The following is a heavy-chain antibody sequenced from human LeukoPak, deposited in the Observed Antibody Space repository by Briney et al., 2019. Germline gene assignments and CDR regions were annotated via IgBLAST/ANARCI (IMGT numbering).Heavy chain of an antibody. CDR2: ISYDGSNK. D-gene: IGHD1-26*01. CDR1: GSTFSSYA. V-gene: IGHV3-30*04. Sequence: PGRSLRLSCAASGSTFSSYAMHWVRQAPGRGLEWVAVISYDGSNKSYADSVKGRFTISRDNSKNTLYLQMNSLRAEDTAVYSCARPEAYSGSYRFDYWGQGTLVTVSS. J-gene: IGHJ4*02. CDR3: ARPEAYSGSYRFDY.